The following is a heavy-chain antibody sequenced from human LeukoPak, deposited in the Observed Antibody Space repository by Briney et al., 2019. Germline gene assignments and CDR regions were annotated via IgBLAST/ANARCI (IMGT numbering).Heavy chain of an antibody. V-gene: IGHV3-30*18. CDR1: GFTFSSYG. CDR2: ISYDGSNK. Sequence: GGSLRLSCEASGFTFSSYGIHWVRQAPGKGLEWVSVISYDGSNKYYAESVKGRFTISRDKSKNTLYLQMNSLRAEDTAVYYCAKEPHYYYDSSGYYDYWGQGTLVTVSS. CDR3: AKEPHYYYDSSGYYDY. J-gene: IGHJ4*02. D-gene: IGHD3-22*01.